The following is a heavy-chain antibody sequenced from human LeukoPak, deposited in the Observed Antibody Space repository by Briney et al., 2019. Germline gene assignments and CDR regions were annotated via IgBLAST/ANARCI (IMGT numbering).Heavy chain of an antibody. CDR1: GGTFSSYA. CDR2: IIPIFGTA. Sequence: SVKVSCKASGGTFSSYAISWVRQAPGQGLEWMGGIIPIFGTANYAQKFQGRVTITADESTSTAYMELSSLRSEDTAVYYCARQVVPAARDAFDIWGQGTMVTVSS. D-gene: IGHD2-2*01. J-gene: IGHJ3*02. V-gene: IGHV1-69*01. CDR3: ARQVVPAARDAFDI.